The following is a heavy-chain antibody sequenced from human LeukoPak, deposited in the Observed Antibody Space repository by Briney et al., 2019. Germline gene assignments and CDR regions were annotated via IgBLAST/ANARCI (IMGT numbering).Heavy chain of an antibody. Sequence: GGSLRLSCAASGFTFSSYAMDWVRQAPGKGLEWVSAISGSGGSTYYADSVKGRFTISRDNSKNTLYLQMNSLRAEDTAVYYCAKGSKGGIVVVPAAIGGFDYWGQGTLVTVSS. J-gene: IGHJ4*02. CDR3: AKGSKGGIVVVPAAIGGFDY. D-gene: IGHD2-2*02. CDR2: ISGSGGST. V-gene: IGHV3-23*01. CDR1: GFTFSSYA.